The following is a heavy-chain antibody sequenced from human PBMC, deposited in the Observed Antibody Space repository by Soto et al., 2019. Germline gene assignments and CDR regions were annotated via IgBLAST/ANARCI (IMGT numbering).Heavy chain of an antibody. J-gene: IGHJ6*03. CDR3: AKDTTPHGDLVYMDV. CDR1: GFTFDDYA. D-gene: IGHD4-17*01. Sequence: EVQLVESGGGLVQPGRSLRLSCAASGFTFDDYAMHWVRQAPGKGLEWVSGISWNSGSIGYADSVKGRFTISRDNAKNSLYLQMNSLRAEDTALYYGAKDTTPHGDLVYMDVWGKGTTVTVSS. CDR2: ISWNSGSI. V-gene: IGHV3-9*01.